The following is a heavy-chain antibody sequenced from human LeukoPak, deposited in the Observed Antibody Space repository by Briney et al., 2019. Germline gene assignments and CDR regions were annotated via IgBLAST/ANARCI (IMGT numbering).Heavy chain of an antibody. CDR3: AKDVWELRGLYYSYYYGMDV. CDR2: ISYDGSNK. Sequence: GGSLRLSCATSGFTFSSYAMSWVRQAPGKGLEWVAVISYDGSNKYYADSVKGRFTISRDNSKNTLYLQMNSLRAEDTAVYYCAKDVWELRGLYYSYYYGMDVWGQGTTVTVSS. V-gene: IGHV3-30*18. D-gene: IGHD1-26*01. CDR1: GFTFSSYA. J-gene: IGHJ6*02.